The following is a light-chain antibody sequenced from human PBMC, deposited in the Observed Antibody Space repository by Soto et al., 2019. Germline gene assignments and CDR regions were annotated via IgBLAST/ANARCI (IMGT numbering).Light chain of an antibody. Sequence: EVVLTQSPATLSLSPGDRATLSCRASQGVGSTLAWYQHKPDQAPRLLIYAASQRATGIPARFSGSGSGTELTLTISSVEPVDFAVYYWQQRGDWPPFTFGQGTKLEIK. CDR2: AAS. CDR3: QQRGDWPPFT. V-gene: IGKV3-11*01. CDR1: QGVGST. J-gene: IGKJ2*01.